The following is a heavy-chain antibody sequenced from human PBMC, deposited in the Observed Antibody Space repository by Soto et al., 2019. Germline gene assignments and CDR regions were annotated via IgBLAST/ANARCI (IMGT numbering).Heavy chain of an antibody. CDR1: GYTFTGYY. CDR3: ARGPPEGNWRGYFEY. J-gene: IGHJ4*02. Sequence: ASVKVSCKASGYTFTGYYMHWVRQAPGQGLEWMGWINPNSGGTNYAQKFQGWVTMTRDTSISTAYMELSRLRSDDTAVYYCARGPPEGNWRGYFEYWGQGTRDSVSS. D-gene: IGHD1-1*01. V-gene: IGHV1-2*04. CDR2: INPNSGGT.